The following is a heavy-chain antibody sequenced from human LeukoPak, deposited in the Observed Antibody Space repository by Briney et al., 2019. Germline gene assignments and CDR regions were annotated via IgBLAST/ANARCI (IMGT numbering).Heavy chain of an antibody. CDR1: GYTFTSYG. CDR3: ARGKILAAADEYYFDY. V-gene: IGHV1-18*01. D-gene: IGHD6-13*01. CDR2: ISAYNGNT. J-gene: IGHJ4*02. Sequence: ASVKVSCEASGYTFTSYGISWVRQAPEQGLEWMGWISAYNGNTNYAQKLQGRVTMTTDTSTSTAYMELRSLRSDDTAVYYCARGKILAAADEYYFDYWGQGTLVTVSS.